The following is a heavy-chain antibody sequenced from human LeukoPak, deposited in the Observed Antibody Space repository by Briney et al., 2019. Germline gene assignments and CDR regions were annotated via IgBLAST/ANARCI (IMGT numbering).Heavy chain of an antibody. V-gene: IGHV1-69*13. CDR2: TIPIFGTA. J-gene: IGHJ5*02. Sequence: SVKVSCKASGGTFSSYAISWVRQAPGQGLEWMGGTIPIFGTADYAQKFQGRVTITADESTSTAYMELSSLRSEDTAVYYCARDGCSSTSCYPDPWWFDPWGQGTLVTVSS. CDR3: ARDGCSSTSCYPDPWWFDP. D-gene: IGHD2-2*01. CDR1: GGTFSSYA.